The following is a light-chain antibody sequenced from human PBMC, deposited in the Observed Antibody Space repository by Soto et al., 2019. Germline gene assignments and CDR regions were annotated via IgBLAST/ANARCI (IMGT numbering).Light chain of an antibody. CDR3: QHYNNWPPCT. V-gene: IGKV3-15*01. J-gene: IGKJ1*01. CDR1: QSVSIN. CDR2: GAS. Sequence: EIVMTQSPVTLSVSPGERATLSCRASQSVSINLAWYQQKPGQAPRLLIYGASTRATGIPARFSGSGSGTEFTLIISSLQSEDFAVYYCQHYNNWPPCTFGQGTKVEIK.